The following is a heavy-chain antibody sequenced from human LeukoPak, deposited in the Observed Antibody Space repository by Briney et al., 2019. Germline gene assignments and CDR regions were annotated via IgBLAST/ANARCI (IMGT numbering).Heavy chain of an antibody. V-gene: IGHV1-2*02. CDR1: GYTFTGYY. D-gene: IGHD3-3*01. CDR3: AREPRITIFGVVIIFAFDI. Sequence: ASVKVSCKASGYTFTGYYMHWVRQAPGQGLERMGWINPNSGGTNYAQKFQGRVTMTRDTSISTAYMELSRLRSDGTAVYYCAREPRITIFGVVIIFAFDIWGQGTMVTVSS. J-gene: IGHJ3*02. CDR2: INPNSGGT.